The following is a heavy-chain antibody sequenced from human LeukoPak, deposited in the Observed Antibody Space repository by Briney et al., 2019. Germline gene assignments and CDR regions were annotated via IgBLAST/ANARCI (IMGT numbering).Heavy chain of an antibody. CDR2: IRYDGSNK. J-gene: IGHJ4*02. D-gene: IGHD1-26*01. Sequence: PGGSLRLSCAASGVTFSSYGMHWVRQAPGKGLEWVAFIRYDGSNKYYADSVKGRFTISRDNSKNTLYLQMNSLRAEDTAVYYCAKFEWELLEFDYWGQGTLVTVSS. CDR3: AKFEWELLEFDY. CDR1: GVTFSSYG. V-gene: IGHV3-30*02.